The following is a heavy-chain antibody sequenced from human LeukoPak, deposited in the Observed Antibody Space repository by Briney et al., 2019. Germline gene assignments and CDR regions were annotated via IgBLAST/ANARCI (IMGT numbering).Heavy chain of an antibody. CDR1: GFTVSGNY. CDR2: IYTGGNT. D-gene: IGHD2-21*02. V-gene: IGHV3-66*01. Sequence: GGSLRLSCAASGFTVSGNYMSWVRQAPGRGLEWVSVIYTGGNTYYADSVKGRFTISRDSSKNTLYLQMNSLRGEDTAVYYCARDGRRGPDCYAGGCYFVPGQWGQGTLVTVSS. J-gene: IGHJ4*02. CDR3: ARDGRRGPDCYAGGCYFVPGQ.